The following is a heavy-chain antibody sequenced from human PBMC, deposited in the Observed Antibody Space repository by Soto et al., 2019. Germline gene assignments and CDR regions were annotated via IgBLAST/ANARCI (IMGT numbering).Heavy chain of an antibody. CDR3: ARGGVSTRTFDY. J-gene: IGHJ4*02. CDR1: GYNFAGYW. V-gene: IGHV5-51*01. D-gene: IGHD3-3*01. Sequence: PGESLKISCKGSGYNFAGYWIAWVRQMPGKGLELMGIIYPSDSDTRYRPSFQGQVTISADKSISSAYLQWNSLRASDTAMYYCARGGVSTRTFDYWGQGTPVTVYS. CDR2: IYPSDSDT.